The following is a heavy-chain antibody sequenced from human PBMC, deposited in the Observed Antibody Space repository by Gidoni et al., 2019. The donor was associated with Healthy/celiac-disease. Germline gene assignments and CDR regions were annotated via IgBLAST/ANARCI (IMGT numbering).Heavy chain of an antibody. Sequence: EVQLVQSGVEVKKPGESLKISCKGSGYRFTSYWIGWVRQMPGKGLEWMGIIYPGDSDTRYSPSFQGQVTISADKSLSTAYLQWSSLKASDTAMYYCARQGGPFGMITARHFDYWGQGTLVTVSS. CDR1: GYRFTSYW. CDR2: IYPGDSDT. D-gene: IGHD3-3*01. V-gene: IGHV5-51*01. J-gene: IGHJ4*02. CDR3: ARQGGPFGMITARHFDY.